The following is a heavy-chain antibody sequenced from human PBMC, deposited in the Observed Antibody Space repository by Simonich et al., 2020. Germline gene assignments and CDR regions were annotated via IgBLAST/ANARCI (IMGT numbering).Heavy chain of an antibody. V-gene: IGHV3-33*01. D-gene: IGHD2-21*01. CDR3: ARNSQYAFDI. CDR1: GFTFSSYG. J-gene: IGHJ3*02. Sequence: QVQLVESGGGVVQPGRSLRLSCAASGFTFSSYGMHWVRQAPGKGREWVAVIWYDGSNKYYADSVKGRFTISRDNSKNTLYLQMNSLRAEDTAVYYCARNSQYAFDIWGQGTMVTVSS. CDR2: IWYDGSNK.